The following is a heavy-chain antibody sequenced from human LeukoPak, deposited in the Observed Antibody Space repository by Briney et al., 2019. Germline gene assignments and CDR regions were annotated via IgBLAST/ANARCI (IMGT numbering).Heavy chain of an antibody. CDR2: IYYSGST. J-gene: IGHJ3*02. D-gene: IGHD2-15*01. CDR3: ASSSVVAATYAFDI. V-gene: IGHV4-59*01. Sequence: SETLSLTCTVSGGSISSYYWSWIRQPPGKGLEWIGYIYYSGSTNYNPSLKSRVTISVDTSKNQFSLKLSSVTAADTAVYYCASSSVVAATYAFDIWGQGTMVTVSS. CDR1: GGSISSYY.